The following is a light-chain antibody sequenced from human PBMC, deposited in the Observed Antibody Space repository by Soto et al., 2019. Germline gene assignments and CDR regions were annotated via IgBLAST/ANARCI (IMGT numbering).Light chain of an antibody. CDR2: GAS. CDR1: QDISSF. Sequence: DIQLTQSPSFLSASVGDRVTITCRASQDISSFLAWYQQKPGKAPNLLIYGASTLQSGVPSRFSGSGSGTEFTLTISSLQPEDFATYYCQQLNSYPHFGQGTRLEIK. V-gene: IGKV1-9*01. J-gene: IGKJ5*01. CDR3: QQLNSYPH.